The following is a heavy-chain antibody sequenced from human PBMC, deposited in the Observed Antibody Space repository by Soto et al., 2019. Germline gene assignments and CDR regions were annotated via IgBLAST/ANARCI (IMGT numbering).Heavy chain of an antibody. CDR3: ARQDIVVVPAAPYAYNGMDV. J-gene: IGHJ6*02. CDR1: GGSISSGGYY. D-gene: IGHD2-2*01. V-gene: IGHV4-31*03. CDR2: IYYSGST. Sequence: QVQLQESGPGLVKPSQTLSLTCTVSGGSISSGGYYWSWIRQHPGKGLEWIGYIYYSGSTYYNPSLKSRVTISVDTSKNQFSLKLSSVTAADTAVYYCARQDIVVVPAAPYAYNGMDVWGQGTTVTVSS.